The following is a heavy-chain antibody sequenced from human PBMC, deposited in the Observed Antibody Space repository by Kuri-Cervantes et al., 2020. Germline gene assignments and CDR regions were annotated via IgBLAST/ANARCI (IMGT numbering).Heavy chain of an antibody. CDR2: IYYSGST. Sequence: GSLRLSCTVSGGSISSYYWSWIRQPPGKGLEWIGYIYYSGSTNYNPSLKSRVTISVDTSKNQFSLRLSSVTAADTAVYYCARVPGTFLTGYYRRRDAFDIWGQGTMVTVSS. CDR1: GGSISSYY. CDR3: ARVPGTFLTGYYRRRDAFDI. V-gene: IGHV4-59*08. D-gene: IGHD3-9*01. J-gene: IGHJ3*02.